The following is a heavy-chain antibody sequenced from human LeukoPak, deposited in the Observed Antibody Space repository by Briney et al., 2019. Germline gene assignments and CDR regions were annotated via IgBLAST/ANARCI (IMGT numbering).Heavy chain of an antibody. D-gene: IGHD5-12*01. CDR3: ARNRYSGYEVNWFDP. V-gene: IGHV1-2*02. CDR1: GYTFTGYY. Sequence: ASVKVSCKASGYTFTGYYMHWVRQAPGQGLEWMGWINPNSGGTNYAQKFQGRVTMTRDTSISTAYMELSRLRSDDTAVYYCARNRYSGYEVNWFDPWGQGTLVTVSS. CDR2: INPNSGGT. J-gene: IGHJ5*02.